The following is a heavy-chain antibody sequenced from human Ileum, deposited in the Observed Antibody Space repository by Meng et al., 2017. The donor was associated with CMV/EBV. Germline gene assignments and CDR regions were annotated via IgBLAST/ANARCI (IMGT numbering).Heavy chain of an antibody. CDR2: ISVRSSAT. CDR3: AKERYSGTSYYFDY. V-gene: IGHV3-23*01. J-gene: IGHJ4*02. D-gene: IGHD3-9*01. Sequence: SGFTFTYYAMSWVRQAPGRGLEWVSGISVRSSATYYADSVKGRFTISRDNSKNTLFLQMSSLRAEDTALYYCAKERYSGTSYYFDYWGQGTLVTVSS. CDR1: GFTFTYYA.